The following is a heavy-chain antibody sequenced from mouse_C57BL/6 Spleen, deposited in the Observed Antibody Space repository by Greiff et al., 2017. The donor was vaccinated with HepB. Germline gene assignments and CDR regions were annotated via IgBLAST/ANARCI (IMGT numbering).Heavy chain of an antibody. V-gene: IGHV1-62-2*01. CDR3: ARHEEGTYGSSHYYAMDD. D-gene: IGHD1-1*01. J-gene: IGHJ4*01. CDR1: GYTFTEYT. CDR2: FYPGSGSI. Sequence: VQLQQSGAELVKPGASVKLSCKASGYTFTEYTIHWVKQRSGQGLEWIGWFYPGSGSIKYNEKFKDKATLTADKSSSTVYMELSRLTSEDSAVYFCARHEEGTYGSSHYYAMDDWGKGTSVTVSS.